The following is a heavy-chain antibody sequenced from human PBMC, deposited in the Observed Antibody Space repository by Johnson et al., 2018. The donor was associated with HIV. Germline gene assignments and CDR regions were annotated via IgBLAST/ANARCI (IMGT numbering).Heavy chain of an antibody. CDR2: ISWNSGSI. D-gene: IGHD3-16*01. CDR3: ARGSRYTFDNDDVHLLHAFDI. V-gene: IGHV3-9*01. CDR1: GFIFDDYA. J-gene: IGHJ3*02. Sequence: VQLVESGGGLVQPGRSLRLSCVASGFIFDDYAMHWVRQAPGQGLEWVSGISWNSGSIGYADSVKGRFTISRDNAKNTLYLEMNTLRPEDTAMYYGARGSRYTFDNDDVHLLHAFDIWGQGTMVTVSS.